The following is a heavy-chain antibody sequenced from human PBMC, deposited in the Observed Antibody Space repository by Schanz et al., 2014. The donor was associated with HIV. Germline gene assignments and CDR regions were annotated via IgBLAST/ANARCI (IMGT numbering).Heavy chain of an antibody. CDR2: ISATGGST. J-gene: IGHJ4*02. Sequence: EVQLLESGGGLVQAGGSLRLSCAASGFTFKSYAMSWVRQAPGKGLEWVSAISATGGSTYYADSVKGRFTISRDNSKNTLYLQMNSLRAEDTAVYYCAKGLTIWLQPPFDYWGQGTLVTVSS. CDR3: AKGLTIWLQPPFDY. V-gene: IGHV3-23*01. D-gene: IGHD5-12*01. CDR1: GFTFKSYA.